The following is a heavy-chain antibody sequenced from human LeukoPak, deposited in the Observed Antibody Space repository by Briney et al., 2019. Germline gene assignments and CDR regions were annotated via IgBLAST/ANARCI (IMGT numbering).Heavy chain of an antibody. CDR1: GGSISSYY. V-gene: IGHV4-59*08. CDR2: IYYSGST. CDR3: ARYSSSSLGAGGFDY. J-gene: IGHJ4*02. Sequence: SETLSLTCTVSGGSISSYYWSWIRQPPGKGLEWIGYIYYSGSTKYNTSLNSRVTMSVDTSKNQFSLKLSSVTAADTAVYYCARYSSSSLGAGGFDYWGQGILVPVSS. D-gene: IGHD6-6*01.